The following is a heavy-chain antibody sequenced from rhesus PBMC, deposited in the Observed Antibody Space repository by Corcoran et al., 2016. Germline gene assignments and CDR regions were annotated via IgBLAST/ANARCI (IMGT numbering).Heavy chain of an antibody. CDR2: IYWDDDK. CDR3: ARSGWGPYYFDY. D-gene: IGHD2-33*01. V-gene: IGHV2-174*01. Sequence: QVTLKESGPALVKPTQTLTLTCTFSGFSISTRGMGVGWIRQPPGKALEWLALIYWDDDKYYSTSLKSRLTISKETSKNQVVLTMTNMDPVDTATYYCARSGWGPYYFDYWGQGVLVTVSS. CDR1: GFSISTRGMG. J-gene: IGHJ4*01.